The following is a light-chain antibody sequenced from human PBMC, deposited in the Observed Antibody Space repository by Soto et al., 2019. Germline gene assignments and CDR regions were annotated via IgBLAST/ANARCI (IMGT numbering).Light chain of an antibody. V-gene: IGKV1-5*03. J-gene: IGKJ1*01. CDR3: QQYNTYST. Sequence: DIQMTQSPSTLSASVGDRVTITCRASQSISTWLAWYQQEPGKAPKLLIHKASSLQSGVPSRFSGSGSGTDFTLTISSLHPDDFATYYCQQYNTYSTFGQGTKVDNK. CDR2: KAS. CDR1: QSISTW.